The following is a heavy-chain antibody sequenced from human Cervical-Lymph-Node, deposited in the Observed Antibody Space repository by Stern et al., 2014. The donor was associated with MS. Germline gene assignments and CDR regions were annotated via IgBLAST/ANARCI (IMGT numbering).Heavy chain of an antibody. CDR3: ARGRVAYYYGMDV. D-gene: IGHD2-15*01. CDR1: GFTFSNYW. CDR2: INSDGSST. J-gene: IGHJ6*02. Sequence: EVQLLESGGGLVQPGGSLRLSCAASGFTFSNYWMHWVRQAPGKGLVWVSRINSDGSSTSYADSVKGRFTISRDNAKNTLYLQMNSLRAEDTAVYYCARGRVAYYYGMDVWGQGTTVTVSS. V-gene: IGHV3-74*02.